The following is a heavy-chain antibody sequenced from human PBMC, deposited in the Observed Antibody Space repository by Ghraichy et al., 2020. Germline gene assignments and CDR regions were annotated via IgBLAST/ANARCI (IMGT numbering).Heavy chain of an antibody. Sequence: GGSLRLSCAASGFTFSTYSMNWVRQAPGKGLEWVSYISSSRGTIYYADSVKGRFTISRDNAKNSLYLQLNSLRHEDTAVYYCARAAVRGSSTDYWGQGTQVTVSS. J-gene: IGHJ4*02. CDR1: GFTFSTYS. CDR3: ARAAVRGSSTDY. CDR2: ISSSRGTI. V-gene: IGHV3-48*02. D-gene: IGHD6-13*01.